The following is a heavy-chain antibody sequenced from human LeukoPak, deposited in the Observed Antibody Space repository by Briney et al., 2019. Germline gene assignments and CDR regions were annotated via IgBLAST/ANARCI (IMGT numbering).Heavy chain of an antibody. D-gene: IGHD3-16*01. CDR1: GFTFSGYA. J-gene: IGHJ4*02. CDR2: IIGSGDTT. CDR3: AKVTGGDMITYGGLDY. V-gene: IGHV3-23*01. Sequence: GGSLRLSCAASGFTFSGYAMSWVRQAPGKGLEWASAIIGSGDTTYYAASVKGRLTISRDNSKNTLYLQMNSLRAEDTAVYYCAKVTGGDMITYGGLDYWGQGTLVTVSS.